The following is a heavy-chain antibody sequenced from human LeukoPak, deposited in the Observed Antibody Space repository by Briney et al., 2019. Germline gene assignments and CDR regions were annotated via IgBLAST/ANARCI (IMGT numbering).Heavy chain of an antibody. D-gene: IGHD2-15*01. CDR3: ARDRGYCSGGSCYTNWFDP. Sequence: SETLSLTCTVSGGSISSYYWSWIRQPPGKGLEWIGYIYYSGNTNYNPSLKSRVTISVDTSKSQFSLKLSSVTAADTAVYYCARDRGYCSGGSCYTNWFDPWGQGTLVTVSS. CDR1: GGSISSYY. J-gene: IGHJ5*02. CDR2: IYYSGNT. V-gene: IGHV4-59*01.